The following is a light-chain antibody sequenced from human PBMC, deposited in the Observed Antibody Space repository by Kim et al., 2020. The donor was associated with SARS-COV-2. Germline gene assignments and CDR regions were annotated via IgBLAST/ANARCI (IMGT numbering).Light chain of an antibody. CDR1: SSDVGGYNY. J-gene: IGLJ2*01. CDR2: DIS. Sequence: QSITISCTGTSSDVGGYNYGSWYQQHPGNAPKIMIYDISKRHAGVSNRCSGSKSGNTASLTISGLQAEDEADYYCSSYTSSSTLVFGGGTQLTVL. CDR3: SSYTSSSTLV. V-gene: IGLV2-14*04.